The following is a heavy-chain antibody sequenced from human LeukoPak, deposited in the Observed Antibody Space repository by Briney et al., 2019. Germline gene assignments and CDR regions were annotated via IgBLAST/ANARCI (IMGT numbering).Heavy chain of an antibody. CDR2: ISGSGGST. CDR1: GFTFSSYA. D-gene: IGHD4-17*01. Sequence: GGSLRLSCAASGFTFSSYAMSWVRQAPGKGLEWVSAISGSGGSTYYADSVKGRFTISRDNSKNTLYLQMNSLTAEDTAVYYCVTSSSYGDAYYYYMDVWGKGTTVTVAS. V-gene: IGHV3-23*01. J-gene: IGHJ6*03. CDR3: VTSSSYGDAYYYYMDV.